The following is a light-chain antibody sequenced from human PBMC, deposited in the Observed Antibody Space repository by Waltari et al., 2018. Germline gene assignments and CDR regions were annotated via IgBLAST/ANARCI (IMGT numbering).Light chain of an antibody. CDR2: GAS. CDR1: QSVSSN. V-gene: IGKV3-15*01. Sequence: EVVMTQSPATLSVSPGERATLSCRASQSVSSNLAWYQQKPGQAPRLLIYGASTRATGIPTGFSGSGSGTEFTLTINSLQSEDFAVYYCQHYDNWPPYTFGPGTKLEI. J-gene: IGKJ2*01. CDR3: QHYDNWPPYT.